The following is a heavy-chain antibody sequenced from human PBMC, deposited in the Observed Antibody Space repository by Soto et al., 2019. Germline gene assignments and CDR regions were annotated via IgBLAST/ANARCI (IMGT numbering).Heavy chain of an antibody. J-gene: IGHJ5*02. V-gene: IGHV4-34*01. D-gene: IGHD3-10*01. CDR2: INHSGST. CDR1: GGSFSGYY. CDR3: ASPYYYGSGSSP. Sequence: SETLSLTCAVYGGSFSGYYWSWIRQPPGKGLEWIGEINHSGSTNYNPSLKSRVNKSVDTSKNQFSLKLSSVTAADTAVYYCASPYYYGSGSSPWGQGTLVTVSS.